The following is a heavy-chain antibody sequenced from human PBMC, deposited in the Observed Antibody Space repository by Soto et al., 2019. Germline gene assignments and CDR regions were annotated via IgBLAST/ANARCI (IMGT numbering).Heavy chain of an antibody. D-gene: IGHD3-16*01. CDR1: GFSLRTSGVG. J-gene: IGHJ4*02. V-gene: IGHV2-5*02. CDR3: AHKGGGDRILDY. CDR2: IYWDGYK. Sequence: QITLKESGPTLVKPTQTLTLTCAFSGFSLRTSGVGVGWIRQPPGKALEWLALIYWDGYKHYSPSLKSRLTIPEDTSKNQVVLKMTNMDPVDTATYFCAHKGGGDRILDYWGQGTLVTVSS.